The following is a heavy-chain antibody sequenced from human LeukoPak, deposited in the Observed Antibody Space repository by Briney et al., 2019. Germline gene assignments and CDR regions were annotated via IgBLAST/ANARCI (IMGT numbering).Heavy chain of an antibody. V-gene: IGHV1-18*01. J-gene: IGHJ3*02. Sequence: ASVKVSCKASGYTFTNYGISWVGQAPGQGLEWMGWISAFSGNTNYPQKLHDRVTMTTDTSTSTAYMELRSLRSDDTAVYYCARDLGITISHAFDIWGQGTMVTVSS. CDR2: ISAFSGNT. D-gene: IGHD3-9*01. CDR1: GYTFTNYG. CDR3: ARDLGITISHAFDI.